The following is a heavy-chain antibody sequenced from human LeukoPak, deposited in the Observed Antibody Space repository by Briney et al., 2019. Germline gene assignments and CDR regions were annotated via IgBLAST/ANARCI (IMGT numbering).Heavy chain of an antibody. D-gene: IGHD6-13*01. Sequence: GRSLRLSCAASGFTFDDYAMHWVRQAPGKGLEWVSGISWNSGSIGYADSVKGRFTISRDNAKNSLYLQMNSLRAEDTALYYCAKDRAAAVLYYFDYWGQGTLVTVSS. CDR3: AKDRAAAVLYYFDY. J-gene: IGHJ4*02. V-gene: IGHV3-9*01. CDR1: GFTFDDYA. CDR2: ISWNSGSI.